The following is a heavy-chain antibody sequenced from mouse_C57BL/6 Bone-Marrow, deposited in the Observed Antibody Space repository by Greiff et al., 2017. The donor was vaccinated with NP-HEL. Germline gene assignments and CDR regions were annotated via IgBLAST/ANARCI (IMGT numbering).Heavy chain of an antibody. CDR1: GYTFTDYY. J-gene: IGHJ2*01. Sequence: VQLQQSGPELVKPGASVKISCKASGYTFTDYYMNWVKQSHGKSLEWIGDINPNNGGTSYNQKFKGKATLTVDKSSSTAYMELRSLTSEDSAVYYCARATTVVANYFDYWGQGTTLTVSS. CDR3: ARATTVVANYFDY. V-gene: IGHV1-26*01. CDR2: INPNNGGT. D-gene: IGHD1-1*01.